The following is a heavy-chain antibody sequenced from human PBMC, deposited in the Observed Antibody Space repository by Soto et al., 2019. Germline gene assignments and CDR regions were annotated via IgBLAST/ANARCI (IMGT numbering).Heavy chain of an antibody. J-gene: IGHJ4*02. CDR1: GFTFDDYP. V-gene: IGHV3-43*01. CDR3: VKGGNRGSGIDY. Sequence: VHLAQSGGVVVQPGGSLRLSCAASGFTFDDYPMHWVRQVPGKGLEWVSHISWDGVKTYYADSLRGRFTISRDNSKNSPYLEMRSLTTEDTAFYYCVKGGNRGSGIDYWGQGSLVTVSS. CDR2: ISWDGVKT. D-gene: IGHD3-10*01.